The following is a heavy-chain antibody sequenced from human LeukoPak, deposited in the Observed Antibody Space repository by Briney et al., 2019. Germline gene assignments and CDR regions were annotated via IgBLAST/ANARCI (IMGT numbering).Heavy chain of an antibody. V-gene: IGHV4-38-2*01. CDR3: ARLGPHYHMDV. J-gene: IGHJ6*03. CDR1: GYSISSGYY. CDR2: IYHSGST. Sequence: PSETLSLTCAVSGYSISSGYYWGWIRQPPGKGLEWIGSIYHSGSTYYNPSLKSRVTISVDTSKNQFSLKLSAVTAADTAVYYCARLGPHYHMDVWGKGTPVTVSS. D-gene: IGHD1-26*01.